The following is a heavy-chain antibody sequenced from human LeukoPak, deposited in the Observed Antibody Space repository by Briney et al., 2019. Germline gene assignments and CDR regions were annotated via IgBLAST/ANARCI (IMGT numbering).Heavy chain of an antibody. CDR2: INPKDGGT. CDR1: GYTFTDYY. J-gene: IGHJ4*02. Sequence: ASVKVSCKASGYTFTDYYFHWVRQAPGQGVEWVGWINPKDGGTKYAQSFQGRVTMTQDTSITTVSMELTSLTSDDTAVYYCARDQGFILLDYWGQGTLVTVSS. V-gene: IGHV1-2*02. CDR3: ARDQGFILLDY.